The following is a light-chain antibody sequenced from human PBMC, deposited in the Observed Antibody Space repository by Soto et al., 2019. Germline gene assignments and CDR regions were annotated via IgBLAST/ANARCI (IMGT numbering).Light chain of an antibody. V-gene: IGLV2-23*02. CDR3: GSYATSDTFI. CDR1: SSDVGFYKL. Sequence: QSALTQPASVSGSPEQSITISCTGTSSDVGFYKLVSWYQQYPGKAPKLILYENTKRPSGLSDRFSGSMSGNMASLTISGLQAEDEANYYCGSYATSDTFIFGGGTKLTVL. J-gene: IGLJ2*01. CDR2: ENT.